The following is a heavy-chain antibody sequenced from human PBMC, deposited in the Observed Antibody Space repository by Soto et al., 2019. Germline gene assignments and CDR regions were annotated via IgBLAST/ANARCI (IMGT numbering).Heavy chain of an antibody. CDR3: ARDLNTGYVGDY. V-gene: IGHV3-33*01. D-gene: IGHD5-12*01. Sequence: QVQLVESGGGVVQPGTSLRLSCVASGFTFSASGMHWVRQTPGKGLEWVAIIWFDGSKQYYADSVKGRFTVSRDNPGSTLCLQMNDLRIEDTAMYYCARDLNTGYVGDYWGQGALVVVSS. CDR1: GFTFSASG. CDR2: IWFDGSKQ. J-gene: IGHJ4*02.